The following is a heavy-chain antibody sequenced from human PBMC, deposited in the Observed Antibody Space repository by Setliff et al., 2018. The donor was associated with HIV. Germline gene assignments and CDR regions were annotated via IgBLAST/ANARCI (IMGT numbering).Heavy chain of an antibody. Sequence: SVKVSCKASGDTFNSHAISWVRQAPGQGLEWMGGIIPIFGTPNYAQKFKGRLTITADESTSTVYMELSSLRSEDTAVYYCARDSRDIVVVIAPEPEPYYYYGMDVWGEGTSVTVSS. D-gene: IGHD2-15*01. CDR1: GDTFNSHA. CDR2: IIPIFGTP. V-gene: IGHV1-69*13. CDR3: ARDSRDIVVVIAPEPEPYYYYGMDV. J-gene: IGHJ6*04.